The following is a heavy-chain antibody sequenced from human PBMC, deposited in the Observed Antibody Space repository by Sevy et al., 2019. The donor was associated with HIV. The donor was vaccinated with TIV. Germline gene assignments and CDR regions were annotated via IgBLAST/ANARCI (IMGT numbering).Heavy chain of an antibody. CDR2: ISYDGSNK. Sequence: GGSLRLSCAASGFTFSSYGMHWVRQAPGKGLEWVAVISYDGSNKYYADSVKGRFTISRDNSKNTLYLQMNSLRAEDTAVYYCAKDPIWFGELLRPGDDAFDIWGQGTMVTVSS. CDR1: GFTFSSYG. D-gene: IGHD3-10*01. J-gene: IGHJ3*02. V-gene: IGHV3-30*18. CDR3: AKDPIWFGELLRPGDDAFDI.